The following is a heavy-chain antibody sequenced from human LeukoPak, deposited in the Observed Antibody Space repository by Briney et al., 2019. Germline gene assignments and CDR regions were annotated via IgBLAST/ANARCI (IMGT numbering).Heavy chain of an antibody. CDR3: ARDLGNWFDP. CDR1: GFTFSSYS. V-gene: IGHV3-48*01. J-gene: IGHJ5*02. CDR2: ISSSSSTI. Sequence: GGSLRLSCAASGFTFSSYSMNWVRQAPGKGLEWVSYISSSSSTIYCADSVKGRFTISRDNAKNSLYLQMNSLRAEDTAVYYCARDLGNWFDPWGQGTLVTVSS.